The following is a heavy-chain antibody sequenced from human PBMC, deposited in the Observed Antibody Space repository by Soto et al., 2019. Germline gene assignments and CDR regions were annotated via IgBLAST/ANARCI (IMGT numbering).Heavy chain of an antibody. D-gene: IGHD3-22*01. CDR1: GYTFTGYY. V-gene: IGHV1-2*04. CDR2: INPNSGGT. CDR3: ARMGYYDSSGYPNAFDI. J-gene: IGHJ3*02. Sequence: SVKVSCKASGYTFTGYYMHWVRQAPGQGLEWMGWINPNSGGTNYAQKFQGWVTMTRDTSISTAYMELSRLRSDDTAVYYCARMGYYDSSGYPNAFDIWGQGTMVTVSS.